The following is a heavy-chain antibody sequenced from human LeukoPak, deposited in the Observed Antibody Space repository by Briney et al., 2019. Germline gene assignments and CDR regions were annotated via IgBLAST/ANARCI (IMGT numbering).Heavy chain of an antibody. CDR3: ATDSSSWYHWFDP. CDR1: GGTFSSYA. D-gene: IGHD6-13*01. V-gene: IGHV1-69*04. Sequence: ASVKVSCKASGGTFSSYAISWVRQAPGQGLEWMGRIIPILGIANYAQKFQGRVTITTDESTSTAYMELSSLRSEDTAVYYCATDSSSWYHWFDPWGQGTLVTVSS. J-gene: IGHJ5*02. CDR2: IIPILGIA.